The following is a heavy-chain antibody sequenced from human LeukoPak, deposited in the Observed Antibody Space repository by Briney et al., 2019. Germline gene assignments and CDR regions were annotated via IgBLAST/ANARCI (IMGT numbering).Heavy chain of an antibody. V-gene: IGHV3-7*01. D-gene: IGHD5-24*01. J-gene: IGHJ4*02. Sequence: PGGSLRLSCAASGFTFSSYWMSWVRQAPGKGLEWVANIKQDGSEKYYVDSVKGRFTISRDNAKNSLYLQMNSLRAEDTAVYYCARDGEAIEMATIFAFLDYWGQGTLVTVSS. CDR3: ARDGEAIEMATIFAFLDY. CDR2: IKQDGSEK. CDR1: GFTFSSYW.